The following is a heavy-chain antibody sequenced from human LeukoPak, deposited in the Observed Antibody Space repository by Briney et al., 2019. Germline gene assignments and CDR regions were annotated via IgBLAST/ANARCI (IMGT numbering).Heavy chain of an antibody. CDR1: GGSISSYY. CDR2: IYYSGST. V-gene: IGHV4-59*08. CDR3: ARQNYYGSGSGQTLWFDP. Sequence: SETLSLTCTVSGGSISSYYWSWIRQPPGKGLEWIGYIYYSGSTNYNPSLKSRVTISVDTSKNQFSLKLSSVTAADTAVYYCARQNYYGSGSGQTLWFDPWGQGTLVTVSS. D-gene: IGHD3-10*01. J-gene: IGHJ5*02.